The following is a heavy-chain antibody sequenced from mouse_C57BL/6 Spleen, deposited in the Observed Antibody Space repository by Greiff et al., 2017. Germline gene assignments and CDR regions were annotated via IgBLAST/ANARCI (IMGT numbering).Heavy chain of an antibody. D-gene: IGHD1-1*01. V-gene: IGHV1-50*01. J-gene: IGHJ3*01. CDR1: GYTFTSYW. Sequence: QVQLQQSGAELVKPGASVKLSCKASGYTFTSYWMQWVKQRPGQGLEWIGEIDPSDSYTNYNQKFKGKATLTVDTSSSTAYMQRSSLTSEDSAVYYCARCSGSCSWFAYWGQGTLVTVSA. CDR2: IDPSDSYT. CDR3: ARCSGSCSWFAY.